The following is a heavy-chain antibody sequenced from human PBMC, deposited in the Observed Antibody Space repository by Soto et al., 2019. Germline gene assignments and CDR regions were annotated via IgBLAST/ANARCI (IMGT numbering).Heavy chain of an antibody. Sequence: PSETLSLTCTVPGGSITNYYWTWIRQLPGKRLEWIAHIHNSGNNNSNPSLKSRVTISMDKSKNQISLRLTSVTAEDTAMYYCARLQDTVVTPIELWGQGPMV. CDR2: IHNSGNN. V-gene: IGHV4-59*01. J-gene: IGHJ3*01. D-gene: IGHD2-21*02. CDR3: ARLQDTVVTPIEL. CDR1: GGSITNYY.